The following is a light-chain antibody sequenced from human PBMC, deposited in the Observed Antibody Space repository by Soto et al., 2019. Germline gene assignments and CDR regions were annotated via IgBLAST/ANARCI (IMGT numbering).Light chain of an antibody. V-gene: IGKV3-11*01. CDR1: QSVSSY. J-gene: IGKJ5*01. Sequence: EIVLTQSRDTLSLSPRERAKIYCRASQSVSSYLAWYQQKPGQAPRLLIYDASNRATGIPARFSGSGSGTDFTLTISSLEPEDFAVYYCQQRSRWITFGQGTRLEIK. CDR3: QQRSRWIT. CDR2: DAS.